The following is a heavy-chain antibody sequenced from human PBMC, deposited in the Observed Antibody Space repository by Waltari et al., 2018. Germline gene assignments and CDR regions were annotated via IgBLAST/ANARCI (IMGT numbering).Heavy chain of an antibody. CDR3: ARCGFGVDDAFDI. Sequence: QVQLVQSGAEVKKPGASVKVSCKASGYTFTGYYMHWVRHGPGQGRVWMGRTNPNSSDTEQAQKCKGTVTMTRYTCTSSVEMGRSRLRSDDAAVYYCARCGFGVDDAFDIWGQGTMVTVSS. CDR1: GYTFTGYY. CDR2: TNPNSSDT. D-gene: IGHD3-3*01. J-gene: IGHJ3*02. V-gene: IGHV1-2*06.